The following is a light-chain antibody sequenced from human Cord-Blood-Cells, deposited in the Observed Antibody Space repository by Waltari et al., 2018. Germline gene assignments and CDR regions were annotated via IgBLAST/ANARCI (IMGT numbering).Light chain of an antibody. V-gene: IGLV2-14*03. CDR2: NVS. J-gene: IGLJ1*01. CDR1: SSDVGGYNY. Sequence: QSALTQPASVSGSPGQSIPLSCTGTSSDVGGYNYVSWYTQQPGKAPKIMIYNVSNRPSGFANRFSGSKSGNTASLTISGLQAEDEADYYGSSYTSSSTLVFGTGTKVTVL. CDR3: SSYTSSSTLV.